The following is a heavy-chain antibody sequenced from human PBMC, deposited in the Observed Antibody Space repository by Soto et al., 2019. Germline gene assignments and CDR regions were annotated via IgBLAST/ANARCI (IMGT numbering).Heavy chain of an antibody. V-gene: IGHV3-33*01. CDR2: IWYDGSNK. CDR1: GFTFSSYG. Sequence: QVQLVESGGGVVQPGRSLRLSCAASGFTFSSYGMHWVRQAPGKGLEWVAVIWYDGSNKYYADSVKGRFTISRDNSKNTLYLQMNSLRAEDKTVYCCARDRRVATIWSDSSAFDIWGQGTIVTVSS. CDR3: ARDRRVATIWSDSSAFDI. D-gene: IGHD5-12*01. J-gene: IGHJ3*02.